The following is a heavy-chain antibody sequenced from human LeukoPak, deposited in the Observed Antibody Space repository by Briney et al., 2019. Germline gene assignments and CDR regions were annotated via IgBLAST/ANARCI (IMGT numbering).Heavy chain of an antibody. CDR3: ARDPVGLGLNWFDP. V-gene: IGHV1-2*02. J-gene: IGHJ5*02. Sequence: ASVKVSCKASGYTFTGYYMHWVRQAPGQGLEWMGWINPNSGGTNYAQKFQGRVTMTRDTSISTACMELSRLRSDDTAVYYCARDPVGLGLNWFDPWGQGTLVTVSS. CDR2: INPNSGGT. CDR1: GYTFTGYY.